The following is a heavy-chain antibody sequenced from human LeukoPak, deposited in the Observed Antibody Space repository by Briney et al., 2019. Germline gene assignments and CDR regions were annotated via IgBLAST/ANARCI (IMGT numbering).Heavy chain of an antibody. CDR3: ARDSGGDSFDY. Sequence: GSLRLSCAASGFPLSSNYLSWVRQAPGKGLEWVSVIYSGGSTYYADSVKGRFTISRDNSKNTLYLQMNSLRAEDTAVYYCARDSGGDSFDYWGQGTLVTVSS. CDR1: GFPLSSNY. V-gene: IGHV3-66*02. CDR2: IYSGGST. D-gene: IGHD2-21*02. J-gene: IGHJ4*02.